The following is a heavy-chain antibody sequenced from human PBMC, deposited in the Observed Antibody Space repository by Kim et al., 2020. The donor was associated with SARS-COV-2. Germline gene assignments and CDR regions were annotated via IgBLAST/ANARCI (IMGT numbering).Heavy chain of an antibody. CDR2: IYYSGST. CDR1: GGPISSYY. D-gene: IGHD6-6*01. J-gene: IGHJ6*02. Sequence: SETLSLTCTVSGGPISSYYWSWIRQPPGKGLEWIGYIYYSGSTNYNPSLKSRVTISVDTSKNQFSLKLSSVTAADTAVYYCARDRGQLVRDYYYYYGMDVWGQGTTVTVSS. V-gene: IGHV4-59*13. CDR3: ARDRGQLVRDYYYYYGMDV.